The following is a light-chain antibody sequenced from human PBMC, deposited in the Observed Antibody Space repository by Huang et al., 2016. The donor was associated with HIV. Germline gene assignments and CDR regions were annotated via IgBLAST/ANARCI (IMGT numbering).Light chain of an antibody. Sequence: EIVLTQSPGTLSLSPGERATLSCRASQIVSSSHLAWYQQKPGQAPRLLIYGASSRASGTPNRCSGSGSGTDFTLTISRLDPEDFAVYYCQQYATSTSTFGQGTRVEVK. CDR3: QQYATSTST. J-gene: IGKJ1*01. CDR1: QIVSSSH. CDR2: GAS. V-gene: IGKV3-20*01.